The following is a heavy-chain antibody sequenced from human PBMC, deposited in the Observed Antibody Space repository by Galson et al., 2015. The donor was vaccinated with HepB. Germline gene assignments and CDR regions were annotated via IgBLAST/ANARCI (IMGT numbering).Heavy chain of an antibody. V-gene: IGHV3-23*01. D-gene: IGHD3-22*01. J-gene: IGHJ4*02. CDR2: ISGSGGST. CDR3: AKTSRITMIVVVGGYYFDY. CDR1: GFTFSSYA. Sequence: SLRLSCAASGFTFSSYAMSWVRQAPGKGLEWVSAISGSGGSTYYADSVKGRFTISRDNSKNTLYLQMNSLRAEDTAVYYCAKTSRITMIVVVGGYYFDYWGQGTLVTVSS.